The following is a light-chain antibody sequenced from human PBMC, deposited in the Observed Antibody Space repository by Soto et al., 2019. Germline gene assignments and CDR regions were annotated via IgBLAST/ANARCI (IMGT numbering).Light chain of an antibody. CDR3: QKYNSAPLT. Sequence: DIQMTQSPSTLSASVGDRVTITCRASQSISSWLAWYQQKPGKVPKLLIYDASNLESGVPSRFSGSGSGTEFTLTISSLQPDDFATYYCQKYNSAPLTFGGGTKVEIK. CDR2: DAS. CDR1: QSISSW. J-gene: IGKJ4*01. V-gene: IGKV1-5*01.